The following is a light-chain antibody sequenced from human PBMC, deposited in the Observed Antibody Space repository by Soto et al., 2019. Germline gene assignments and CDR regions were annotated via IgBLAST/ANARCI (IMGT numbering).Light chain of an antibody. Sequence: DIGLTQSPGTLSLSPGERATLSCRASQSVSSKYLAWYQQKPGQPPRVLIYGTSIRATGIPERFSGGGSGSHFTHTITRLESEYFAVYYCQQYGSSLLTFGSGTKVDIK. J-gene: IGKJ3*01. CDR1: QSVSSKY. CDR3: QQYGSSLLT. CDR2: GTS. V-gene: IGKV3-20*01.